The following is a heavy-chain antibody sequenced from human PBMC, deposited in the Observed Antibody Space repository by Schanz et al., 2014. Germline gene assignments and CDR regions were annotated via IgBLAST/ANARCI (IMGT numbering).Heavy chain of an antibody. CDR3: STDNGHFAFEF. V-gene: IGHV3-15*01. Sequence: EVQLVESGGGLVKPGGSLRLSCATSGLTFTSAWMSWVRQAPGKGLEWVGRIKGKTDGGTADYAAPMKGRFTISRDDSKNTLVLPMNSLETQDPARHLCSTDNGHFAFEFRGQGTMVTVSS. CDR2: IKGKTDGGTA. D-gene: IGHD2-8*01. J-gene: IGHJ3*01. CDR1: GLTFTSAW.